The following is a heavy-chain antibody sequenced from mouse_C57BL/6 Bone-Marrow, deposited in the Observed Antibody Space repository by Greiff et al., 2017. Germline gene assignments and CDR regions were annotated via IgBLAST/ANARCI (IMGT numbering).Heavy chain of an antibody. CDR2: IDPYDSYT. V-gene: IGHV1-69*01. Sequence: QVQLQQPGAELVMPGASVKLSCKASGYTFTSYWMHWVKQRPGQGLEWIGEIDPYDSYTNYNQKFKGKSTLTVDKSSSTAYMQLSSLTSEDSAFYYCAKPRDYYGYAMDYWGQGTSVTGSS. CDR3: AKPRDYYGYAMDY. D-gene: IGHD1-1*01. CDR1: GYTFTSYW. J-gene: IGHJ4*01.